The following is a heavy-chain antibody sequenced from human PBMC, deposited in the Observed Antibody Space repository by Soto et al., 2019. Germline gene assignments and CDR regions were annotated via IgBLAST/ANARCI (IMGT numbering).Heavy chain of an antibody. Sequence: SETLSLTCTVSGGSISNYYWSWIRQSPGKGLEWTGYIYYSGSTNYNPSLKSRVIISVDTSKNQFSLMLSSVTAADTAVYYCARYYDSSGYFDYWGQGTLVTVSS. D-gene: IGHD3-22*01. V-gene: IGHV4-59*01. CDR3: ARYYDSSGYFDY. J-gene: IGHJ4*02. CDR2: IYYSGST. CDR1: GGSISNYY.